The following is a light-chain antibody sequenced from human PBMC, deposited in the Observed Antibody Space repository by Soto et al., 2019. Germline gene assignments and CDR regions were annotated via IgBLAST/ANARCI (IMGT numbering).Light chain of an antibody. CDR1: QSVSNF. J-gene: IGKJ1*01. CDR2: GAS. CDR3: QQRSHWPWT. Sequence: EIVLTQSPANLSLSAEGGDTLCCRASQSVSNFLAWYQQKPGQAPRLIIYGASTRATGIPARFSGSGSGTDFTLTSSNLEPEDFAVYDRQQRSHWPWTFGQGTKVDIK. V-gene: IGKV3-11*01.